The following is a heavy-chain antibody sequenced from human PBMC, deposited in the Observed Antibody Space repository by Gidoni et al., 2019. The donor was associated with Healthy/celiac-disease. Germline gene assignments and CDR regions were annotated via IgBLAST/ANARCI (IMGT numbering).Heavy chain of an antibody. CDR2: ISSSSSYT. Sequence: QVPLVASGGGLAKPGGSLRLSCAASGFTFRDYYMSWIRHAPGKGLEWVSYISSSSSYTNYADSVKGRFTISRDNAKNSLYLQMNSLRAEDTAVYYCARDGLRFLEWLPQTYFDYWGQGTLVTVSS. CDR3: ARDGLRFLEWLPQTYFDY. D-gene: IGHD3-3*01. CDR1: GFTFRDYY. V-gene: IGHV3-11*06. J-gene: IGHJ4*02.